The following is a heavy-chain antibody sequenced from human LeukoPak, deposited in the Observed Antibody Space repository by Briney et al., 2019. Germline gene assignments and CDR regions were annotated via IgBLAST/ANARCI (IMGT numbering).Heavy chain of an antibody. D-gene: IGHD5-18*01. CDR3: ARRPGVQLWLFDY. CDR2: IYYSGST. Sequence: SETLSLTCTVSGGSISSSSYYWGWIRQPPGKGLEWIGSIYYSGSTYYSPSLKSRVTISVDTSKNQFSLKLSSVTAADTAVYYCARRPGVQLWLFDYWGQGTLVTVSS. J-gene: IGHJ4*02. CDR1: GGSISSSSYY. V-gene: IGHV4-39*01.